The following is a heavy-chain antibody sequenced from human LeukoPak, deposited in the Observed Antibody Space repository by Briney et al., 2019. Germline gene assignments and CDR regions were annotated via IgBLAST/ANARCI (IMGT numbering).Heavy chain of an antibody. J-gene: IGHJ4*02. V-gene: IGHV1-69*04. Sequence: GSSVKDSCNASGGTLSCYAISWVRQAPGQGLEWMGRIMPILGIANYAQKFQGRVTITADKSTSTAYMELSSLRSEDTAVYYCATGENYGPYYFDYWGQGTLVTVSS. CDR3: ATGENYGPYYFDY. D-gene: IGHD4-17*01. CDR2: IMPILGIA. CDR1: GGTLSCYA.